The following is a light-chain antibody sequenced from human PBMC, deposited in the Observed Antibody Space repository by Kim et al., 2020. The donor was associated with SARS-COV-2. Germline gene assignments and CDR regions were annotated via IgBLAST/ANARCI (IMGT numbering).Light chain of an antibody. J-gene: IGLJ1*01. Sequence: SSELTQDPAVSVALGQTVRITCQGDSLRTYYASWYQQKPGQAPVLVIYDENNRPSGIPERFSASSSGNTASLTITGAQAEDEADYYCNSRDSSGNSYFFG. V-gene: IGLV3-19*01. CDR2: DEN. CDR3: NSRDSSGNSYF. CDR1: SLRTYY.